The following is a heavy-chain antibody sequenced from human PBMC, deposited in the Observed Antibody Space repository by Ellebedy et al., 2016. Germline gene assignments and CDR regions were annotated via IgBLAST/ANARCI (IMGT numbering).Heavy chain of an antibody. CDR3: ARGSDILIGWYNWFDP. V-gene: IGHV4-4*07. D-gene: IGHD3-9*01. CDR2: IYTSEYT. J-gene: IGHJ5*02. Sequence: GSLRLXXTVSGGSIRSYYWSWIRQPAGKGLEYIGRIYTSEYTNYNPSLKSRVTMSEDTSKNQFSLKLSSVTAADTAVYYCARGSDILIGWYNWFDPWGQGTVVTASS. CDR1: GGSIRSYY.